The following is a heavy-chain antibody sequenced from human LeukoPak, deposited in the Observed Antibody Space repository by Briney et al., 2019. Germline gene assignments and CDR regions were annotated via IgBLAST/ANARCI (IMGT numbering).Heavy chain of an antibody. J-gene: IGHJ6*03. V-gene: IGHV3-21*03. CDR1: GFTFSSYS. Sequence: PGGSLRLSCAASGFTFSSYSMNWVRQAPGKGLEWVSSISSSSSYIYYADSVKGRFTISRDNAKNSLYLQMNSLKTEDTAVYYCTTDGPGYCSSTSCYYYYYYYYMDVWGKGTTVTVSS. CDR2: ISSSSSYI. D-gene: IGHD2-2*03. CDR3: TTDGPGYCSSTSCYYYYYYYYMDV.